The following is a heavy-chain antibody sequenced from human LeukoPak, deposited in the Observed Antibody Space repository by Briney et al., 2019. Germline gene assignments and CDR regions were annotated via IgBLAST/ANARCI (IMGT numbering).Heavy chain of an antibody. CDR2: ITGSGGAV. J-gene: IGHJ4*02. CDR1: EFTFSSYD. Sequence: PGGSLRLSCAASEFTFSSYDIIWVRQAPGKGLEWVSWITGSGGAVKYTDSVKGRFTISRDNAKKSVYLQMNSLRAEDTAVYYCARVDRYDYYFDYWGQGTLVTVSS. V-gene: IGHV3-48*03. D-gene: IGHD3-3*01. CDR3: ARVDRYDYYFDY.